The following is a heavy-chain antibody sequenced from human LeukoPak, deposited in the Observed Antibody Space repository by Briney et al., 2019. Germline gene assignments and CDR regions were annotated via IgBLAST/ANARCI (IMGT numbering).Heavy chain of an antibody. V-gene: IGHV3-21*01. CDR2: ISSSSSYI. CDR3: ARYYGDDYYYYYMDV. D-gene: IGHD4-17*01. Sequence: ETLSLTCTVSGGSVSSYYWSWIRQPPGKGLEWVSSISSSSSYIYYADSVKGRFTISRDNAKNSLYLQMNSLRAEDTAVYYCARYYGDDYYYYYMDVWGKGTTVTVSS. J-gene: IGHJ6*03. CDR1: GGSVSSYY.